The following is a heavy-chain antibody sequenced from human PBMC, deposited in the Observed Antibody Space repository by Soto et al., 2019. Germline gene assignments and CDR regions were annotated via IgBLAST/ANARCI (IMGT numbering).Heavy chain of an antibody. CDR2: IIPIFGTA. Sequence: QVQLVQSGAEVKKPGSSVKVSCKASGGTFSSYAISWVRQAPGQGLEWMGGIIPIFGTANYAQKFQGRVTITXXEXTXXAYMELRSLRSEDTAVYYCARTLIAAAGRVDYFDYWGQGTLVTVSS. CDR1: GGTFSSYA. J-gene: IGHJ4*02. D-gene: IGHD6-13*01. V-gene: IGHV1-69*05. CDR3: ARTLIAAAGRVDYFDY.